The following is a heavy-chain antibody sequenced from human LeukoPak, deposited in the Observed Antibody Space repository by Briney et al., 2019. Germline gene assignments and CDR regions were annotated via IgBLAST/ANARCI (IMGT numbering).Heavy chain of an antibody. D-gene: IGHD1-1*01. CDR3: ARDYELGTAGTAYEYFDY. J-gene: IGHJ4*02. V-gene: IGHV1-8*01. CDR1: GYTFTSYD. CDR2: MNPNSGNT. Sequence: ASVKVSCKASGYTFTSYDINWVRQATGQGLEWMGWMNPNSGNTGYAQKFQGRVTMTRDTSISTAYMELSRLRSDDTAVYYCARDYELGTAGTAYEYFDYWGQGTLVTVSS.